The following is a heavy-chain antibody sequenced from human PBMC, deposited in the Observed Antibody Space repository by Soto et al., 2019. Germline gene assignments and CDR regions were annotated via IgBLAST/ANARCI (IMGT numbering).Heavy chain of an antibody. CDR1: GYTFTSNG. D-gene: IGHD6-19*01. V-gene: IGHV1-18*01. Sequence: ASVKVSCKASGYTFTSNGISWVRQAPGQGLEWMGWISANSGNTNYAQKFQGRVTITADKSTSTAYMELSSLRSEDTAVYYCARGEAVAACDYWGQGTLVTVSS. CDR2: ISANSGNT. CDR3: ARGEAVAACDY. J-gene: IGHJ4*02.